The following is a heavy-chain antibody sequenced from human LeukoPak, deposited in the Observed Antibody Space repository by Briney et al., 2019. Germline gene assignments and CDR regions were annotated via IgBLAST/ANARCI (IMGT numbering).Heavy chain of an antibody. J-gene: IGHJ4*02. V-gene: IGHV3-9*01. CDR3: AKDRPYGSGQYYFDY. CDR2: ISWNSGSI. D-gene: IGHD3-10*01. CDR1: GFTFDDYA. Sequence: GGSLRLSCAASGFTFDDYAMHWVRQAPGKGLEWVSGISWNSGSIGYADSVKGRFTISRDNAKNSLYLQMNSLRAEDTALYYCAKDRPYGSGQYYFDYWGQGTLVTVSS.